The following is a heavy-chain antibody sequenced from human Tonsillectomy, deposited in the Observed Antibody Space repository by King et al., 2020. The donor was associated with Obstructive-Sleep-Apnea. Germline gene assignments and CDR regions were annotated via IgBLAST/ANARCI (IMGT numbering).Heavy chain of an antibody. J-gene: IGHJ4*02. CDR2: FYYSGST. CDR3: ARFWGSGWYENYFDY. D-gene: IGHD6-19*01. CDR1: GGSITSSSYY. Sequence: LQLQESGPGLVKPSDTLSLTCSVSGGSITSSSYYWGWIRQPPGKGLEWVGSFYYSGSTYYNPSLKSRVTISVDTSKNQFSLKLSSLTAADTAVYYCARFWGSGWYENYFDYWGQGTLVTVSS. V-gene: IGHV4-39*07.